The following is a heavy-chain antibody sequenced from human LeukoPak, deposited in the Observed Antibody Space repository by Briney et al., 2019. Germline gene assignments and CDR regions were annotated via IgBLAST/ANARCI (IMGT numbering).Heavy chain of an antibody. Sequence: PSETPSLTCTVSGGSIRSSSYYWGWVRQPPGKGLEWIGTIYHSGNTYYNPSLKSRVTMSVDTSKNQFSLRLSSVTAADTAVYYCARHDSSGPYNAFDVWGQGTMVTVSS. CDR2: IYHSGNT. D-gene: IGHD3-22*01. CDR1: GGSIRSSSYY. V-gene: IGHV4-39*01. CDR3: ARHDSSGPYNAFDV. J-gene: IGHJ3*01.